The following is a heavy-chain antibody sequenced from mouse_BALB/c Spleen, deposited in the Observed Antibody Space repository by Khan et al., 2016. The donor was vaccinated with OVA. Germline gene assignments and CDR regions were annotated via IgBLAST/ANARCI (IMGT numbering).Heavy chain of an antibody. CDR1: GYTFTTYW. V-gene: IGHV1-7*01. CDR3: TRDRIDD. Sequence: VQLQQSGAELAKPGASVKMSCKASGYTFTTYWMHWVKQRPGQGLEWIGYINPTSGYTDYNESFKDKATLSADKSSSPAYMQLSSLTTEDSAVYYCTRDRIDDWGQGTTLTVSS. CDR2: INPTSGYT. J-gene: IGHJ2*01.